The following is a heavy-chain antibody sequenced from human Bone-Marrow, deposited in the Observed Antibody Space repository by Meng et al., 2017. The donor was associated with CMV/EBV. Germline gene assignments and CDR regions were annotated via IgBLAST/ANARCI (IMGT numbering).Heavy chain of an antibody. J-gene: IGHJ3*02. Sequence: SETLSLTCAVYGGSFSGYYWSWIRQPPGKGLEWIGEINHSGSTNYNTSLKSRVTISVDTSKNQFSLKLSSVTAADTAVYYCALREGVLLWFGELSPGAFDIWGQGTMVTVSS. D-gene: IGHD3-10*01. CDR3: ALREGVLLWFGELSPGAFDI. V-gene: IGHV4-34*01. CDR1: GGSFSGYY. CDR2: INHSGST.